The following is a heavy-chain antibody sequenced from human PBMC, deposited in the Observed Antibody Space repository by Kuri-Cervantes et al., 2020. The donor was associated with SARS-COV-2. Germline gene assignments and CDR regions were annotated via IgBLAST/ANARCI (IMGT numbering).Heavy chain of an antibody. Sequence: GESLKISCAASGFTFSSYGMHWVRQAPGKGLEWVAFIRYDGSNKYYADSVKGRFTISRDNSKNTLYLQMNSLRAEDTAVYYCANGLLLNFDYWGQGTLVTGSS. CDR1: GFTFSSYG. CDR3: ANGLLLNFDY. CDR2: IRYDGSNK. V-gene: IGHV3-30*02. J-gene: IGHJ4*02. D-gene: IGHD2/OR15-2a*01.